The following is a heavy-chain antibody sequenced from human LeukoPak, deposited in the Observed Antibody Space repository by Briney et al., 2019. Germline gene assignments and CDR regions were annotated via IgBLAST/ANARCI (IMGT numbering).Heavy chain of an antibody. V-gene: IGHV1-18*01. D-gene: IGHD3-22*01. Sequence: ASVKVSCKASGYTLTSYDISWLRQAPGQGLEWMGWISARNGNINYAQKFQGRVTMTTDTSTSTAYMELRSLRSDDTAVYYCARDNGGAYYFDTSAYYHNDAFDIWGQGTMVTVSS. CDR3: ARDNGGAYYFDTSAYYHNDAFDI. J-gene: IGHJ3*02. CDR1: GYTLTSYD. CDR2: ISARNGNI.